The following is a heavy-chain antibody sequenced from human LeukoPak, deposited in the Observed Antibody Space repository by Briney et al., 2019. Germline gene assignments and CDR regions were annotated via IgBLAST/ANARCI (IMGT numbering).Heavy chain of an antibody. D-gene: IGHD6-13*01. CDR2: IKEDGSEE. CDR1: GFTFGNYW. CDR3: ARDPAAWDY. Sequence: GGSLRLSCAAPGFTFGNYWMSWVRQAPGKGLEWVANIKEDGSEEYYVDSVKGRFTISRDNTKNSLYLQMNSLRAEDTAVYYCARDPAAWDYWGQGTLVTVSS. J-gene: IGHJ4*02. V-gene: IGHV3-7*01.